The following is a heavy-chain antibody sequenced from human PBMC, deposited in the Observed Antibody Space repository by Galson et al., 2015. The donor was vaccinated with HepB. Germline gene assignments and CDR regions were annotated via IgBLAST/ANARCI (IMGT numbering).Heavy chain of an antibody. CDR2: TYYRSEWHH. V-gene: IGHV6-1*01. Sequence: CAISGDSVSRNTAAWNRIRQSPSRGLEWLGRTYYRSEWHHDYATSLKSRITINADTSKNQFSLQLSSVTPEDTAVYYCARGWSLDYWGQGTLVTVSS. J-gene: IGHJ4*02. CDR3: ARGWSLDY. D-gene: IGHD3-3*01. CDR1: GDSVSRNTAA.